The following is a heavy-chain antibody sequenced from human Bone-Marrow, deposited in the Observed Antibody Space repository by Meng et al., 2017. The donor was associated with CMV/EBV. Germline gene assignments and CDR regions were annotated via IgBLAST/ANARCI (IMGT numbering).Heavy chain of an antibody. CDR2: ISYDGSNK. J-gene: IGHJ4*02. V-gene: IGHV3-30-3*02. CDR1: GFTFSSYA. CDR3: AKSTGHA. D-gene: IGHD3-10*01. Sequence: GESLKISCAASGFTFSSYAMHWVRQAPGKGLEWVAVISYDGSNKYYADSVKGRFTISRDNSKNTLYLQMNSLRAEDTAVYYCAKSTGHAWGQGTRVTVSS.